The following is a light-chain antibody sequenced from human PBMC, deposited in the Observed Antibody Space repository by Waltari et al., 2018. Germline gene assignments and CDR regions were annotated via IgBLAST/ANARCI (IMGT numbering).Light chain of an antibody. V-gene: IGLV1-44*01. CDR2: SNN. J-gene: IGLJ2*01. Sequence: QSVLTQPPSASGTPGQRVTISCSGSRSNLGSNTVNWYQQLPGTAPKLPIYSNNQRPSGVPDRFSGSKSGTSASLAISGLQSEDEADYYCAAWDDSLNGVVFGGGTKLTVL. CDR1: RSNLGSNT. CDR3: AAWDDSLNGVV.